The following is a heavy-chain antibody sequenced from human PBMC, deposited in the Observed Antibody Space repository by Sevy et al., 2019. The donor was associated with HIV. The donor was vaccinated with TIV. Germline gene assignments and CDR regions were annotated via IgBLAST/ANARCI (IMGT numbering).Heavy chain of an antibody. CDR1: GFTFDDYS. CDR2: ISWDGGRT. Sequence: GGYLRLSCAASGFTFDDYSIHWVRQSPGKGLEWVSLISWDGGRTYYADSVKGRFTISRENRKNSLYLQMNSLRPEDTALYYCAKDARRGASSFYLDYWGQGTRVTVSS. J-gene: IGHJ4*02. CDR3: AKDARRGASSFYLDY. D-gene: IGHD3-10*01. V-gene: IGHV3-43*01.